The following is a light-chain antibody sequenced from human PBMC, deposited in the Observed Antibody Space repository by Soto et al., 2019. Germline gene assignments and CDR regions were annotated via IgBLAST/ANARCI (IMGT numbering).Light chain of an antibody. CDR3: LQDYNYLT. CDR1: QSVGSY. J-gene: IGKJ4*01. V-gene: IGKV3-11*01. Sequence: EVVLTQSPATLSLSAGERATLSCRASQSVGSYLAWYQHKPGQAPRLLIYDTSNRATGIPDRFSGSGSGTDFTLTISSLEPDDFASYYCLQDYNYLTFGGGTKVEIK. CDR2: DTS.